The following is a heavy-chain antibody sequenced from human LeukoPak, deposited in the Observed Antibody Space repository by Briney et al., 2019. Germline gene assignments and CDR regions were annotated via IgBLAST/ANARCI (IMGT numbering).Heavy chain of an antibody. D-gene: IGHD6-6*01. CDR3: ASSRYSSSSIGY. V-gene: IGHV4-39*01. Sequence: SETLSLTCTVSGGSISSSSYYWGWIRQPPGKGLEWIGSIYYSGSTYYNPSLKSRVTISVDTSKNQFSLKLSSVTAADTAVYYCASSRYSSSSIGYWGQGTLVTVFS. CDR1: GGSISSSSYY. CDR2: IYYSGST. J-gene: IGHJ4*02.